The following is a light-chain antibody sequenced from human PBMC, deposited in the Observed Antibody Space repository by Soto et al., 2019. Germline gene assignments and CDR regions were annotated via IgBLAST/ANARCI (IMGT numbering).Light chain of an antibody. Sequence: DIVLTQTPLSLSVTPGQPASISCKTSQSLLHSDAKTYLNWYLQKPGQPPHLLIYEGFNRFSGVPDRFSGGGSGKDFTLIISRVEAEDVGVYYCMQTIQLPLTFGGGTKVEIK. J-gene: IGKJ4*01. CDR3: MQTIQLPLT. CDR1: QSLLHSDAKTY. V-gene: IGKV2D-29*01. CDR2: EGF.